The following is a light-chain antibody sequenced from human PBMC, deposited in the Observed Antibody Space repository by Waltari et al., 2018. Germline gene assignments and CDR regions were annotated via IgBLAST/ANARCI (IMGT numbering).Light chain of an antibody. CDR3: QQLNSYRYT. Sequence: IQSTHSPSFLSASVGDSVTITCRASQTISIYLAWYQQKPGKAPKLLIYAASTLQRGVPSRFSGSASGTEFSLTISSLQPEDSATYYCQQLNSYRYTFGQGTKLEIK. CDR2: AAS. CDR1: QTISIY. J-gene: IGKJ2*01. V-gene: IGKV1-9*01.